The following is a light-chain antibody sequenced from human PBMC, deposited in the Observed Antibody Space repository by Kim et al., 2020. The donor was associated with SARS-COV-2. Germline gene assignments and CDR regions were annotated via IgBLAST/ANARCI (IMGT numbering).Light chain of an antibody. Sequence: IVLTQSPATLSLSPGERATLSCRASQSINIYLAWYQQKPGQAPRLLIYDASNRATGIPARFSGSGSGTDFTLTISSLEPEDFAVYYCQQRSQWPLTFGGGTKVDIK. V-gene: IGKV3-11*01. J-gene: IGKJ4*01. CDR1: QSINIY. CDR2: DAS. CDR3: QQRSQWPLT.